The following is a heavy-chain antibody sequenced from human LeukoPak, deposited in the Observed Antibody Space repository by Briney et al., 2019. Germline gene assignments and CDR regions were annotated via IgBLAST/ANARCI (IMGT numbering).Heavy chain of an antibody. CDR2: VTPSGGSR. Sequence: GASVKVSCKASGYTFTTYYMHWVRQAPGQGLEWMGLVTPSGGSRSNAQKFQGRVTITTDESTSTAYMELSSLRSEDTAVYYCATAVDTAMVTAYYYYMDVWGKGTTVTVSS. J-gene: IGHJ6*03. V-gene: IGHV1-46*01. CDR1: GYTFTTYY. CDR3: ATAVDTAMVTAYYYYMDV. D-gene: IGHD5-18*01.